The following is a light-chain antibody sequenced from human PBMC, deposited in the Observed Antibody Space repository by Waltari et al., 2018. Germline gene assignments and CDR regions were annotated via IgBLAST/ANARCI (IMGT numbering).Light chain of an antibody. CDR3: YSYAGCSNGV. Sequence: QSALTQPASVSGSPGQSITISCTGTSSDVGIYKCVSWYQQHPGKAPKLMIYEVSKRPSGVSDRFSGSKSGDTASLTISGLQPEDEAEYYCYSYAGCSNGVFGGGTKVTVL. CDR2: EVS. J-gene: IGLJ2*01. CDR1: SSDVGIYKC. V-gene: IGLV2-23*02.